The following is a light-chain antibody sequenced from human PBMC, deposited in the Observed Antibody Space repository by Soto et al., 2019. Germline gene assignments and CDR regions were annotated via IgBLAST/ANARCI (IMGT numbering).Light chain of an antibody. CDR1: QGISSW. CDR3: QQYNSLSYT. V-gene: IGKV1-5*01. J-gene: IGKJ2*01. Sequence: DIQMTQSPSTLSASVGDRVTITCRASQGISSWLAWYQQRPGKSPTLLIHDAFNLGSGVPSRFSGSGSGTDFTLTIGSLQPDDFAAYVCQQYNSLSYTLGQGTKVEIK. CDR2: DAF.